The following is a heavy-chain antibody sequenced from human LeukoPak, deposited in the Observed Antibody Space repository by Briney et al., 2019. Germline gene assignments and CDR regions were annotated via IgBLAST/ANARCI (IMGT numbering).Heavy chain of an antibody. CDR3: ARDSLYCSSTSCYTDDAFDI. CDR1: GFTFSSYA. Sequence: GGSLRLSCAASGFTFSSYAMSWVRQAPGKGLEWVSSISSSSSYIYYADSVKGRFTISRDNAKNSLYLQMNSLRAEDTAVYYCARDSLYCSSTSCYTDDAFDIWGQGTMVTVSS. J-gene: IGHJ3*02. V-gene: IGHV3-21*01. CDR2: ISSSSSYI. D-gene: IGHD2-2*02.